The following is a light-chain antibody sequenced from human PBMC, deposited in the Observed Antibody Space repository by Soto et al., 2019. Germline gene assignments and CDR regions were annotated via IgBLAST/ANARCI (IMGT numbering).Light chain of an antibody. CDR2: EGS. Sequence: ALTQPASVSGSPGQSMTISCTGTSSDVGSYNLVSWYQQHPGKAPKLMIYEGSKRPSGVSNHFSGSKSGNTASLTISGLQAEDEADYYCCSYAGSSTFVFGTGTKVTVL. CDR3: CSYAGSSTFV. CDR1: SSDVGSYNL. J-gene: IGLJ1*01. V-gene: IGLV2-23*01.